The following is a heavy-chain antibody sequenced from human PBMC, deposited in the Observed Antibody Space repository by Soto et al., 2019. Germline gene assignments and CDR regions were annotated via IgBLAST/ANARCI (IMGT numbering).Heavy chain of an antibody. CDR1: GFTFSSYG. CDR3: ARDRLGYMVRGVISYYYYGMYV. D-gene: IGHD3-10*01. CDR2: IWYDGSSK. Sequence: QVQLVESGGGVVQPGRSLRLSCAASGFTFSSYGMHWVRQAPGKGLEWVAVIWYDGSSKYYADSVKGRFTISRDNSKNTLYLQMNSLRAEDTDVYYCARDRLGYMVRGVISYYYYGMYVWGQGTTVTVSS. J-gene: IGHJ6*02. V-gene: IGHV3-33*01.